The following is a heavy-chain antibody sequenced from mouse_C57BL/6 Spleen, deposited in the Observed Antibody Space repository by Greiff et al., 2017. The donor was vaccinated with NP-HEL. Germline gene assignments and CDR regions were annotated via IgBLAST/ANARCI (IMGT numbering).Heavy chain of an antibody. CDR2: INPSTGGT. V-gene: IGHV1-42*01. CDR1: GYSFTGYY. CDR3: ARAGDYYGSSCLFAY. D-gene: IGHD1-1*01. Sequence: EVKLQESGPELVKPGASVKISCKASGYSFTGYYMNWVKQSPENSLEWIGEINPSTGGTTYNQKFKAKATLTVDKSSSTAYMQLKSLTSEDSAVYYCARAGDYYGSSCLFAYWGQGTLVTVSA. J-gene: IGHJ3*01.